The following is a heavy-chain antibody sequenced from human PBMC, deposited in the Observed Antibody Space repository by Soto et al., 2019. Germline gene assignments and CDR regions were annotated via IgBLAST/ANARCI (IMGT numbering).Heavy chain of an antibody. Sequence: QMQLVQSGPEVKKPGTSVKVSCKASGFTFTSSAVQWVRQARGQRLEWIGWIVVGSGNTNYAQKVQERVTITRDMYTRTADMELSSRRYEDTAVYYCAAEALTYYYDSSGYPFDAFDIWVQGRMFTVSS. V-gene: IGHV1-58*01. CDR1: GFTFTSSA. D-gene: IGHD3-22*01. CDR3: AAEALTYYYDSSGYPFDAFDI. CDR2: IVVGSGNT. J-gene: IGHJ3*02.